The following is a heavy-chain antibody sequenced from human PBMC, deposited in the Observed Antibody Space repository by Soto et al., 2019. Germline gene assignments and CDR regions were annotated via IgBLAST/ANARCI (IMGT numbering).Heavy chain of an antibody. D-gene: IGHD3-22*01. J-gene: IGHJ3*02. CDR2: IIPIFGTA. Sequence: ASVKVSCKASGGTFSSYAISWVRQAPGPGLEWMGGIIPIFGTANYAQKFQGRVTITADESTSTAYMELSSLRSEDTAVYYCASTYYDSSGFFVTDDAFDIWG. V-gene: IGHV1-69*13. CDR3: ASTYYDSSGFFVTDDAFDI. CDR1: GGTFSSYA.